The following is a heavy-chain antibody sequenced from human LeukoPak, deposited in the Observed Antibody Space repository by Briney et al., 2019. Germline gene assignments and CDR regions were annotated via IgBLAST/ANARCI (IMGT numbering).Heavy chain of an antibody. CDR1: GFTFSSYA. J-gene: IGHJ4*02. CDR2: ISGSGGST. CDR3: ARDDFYYGSGSLFYFDY. Sequence: PGGSLRLSCAASGFTFSSYAMSWVRQAPGKGLEWVSAISGSGGSTYYADSVKGRFTISRDTSKNTLYLQMNSLRAEDTAVYYCARDDFYYGSGSLFYFDYWGQGTLVTVSS. D-gene: IGHD3-10*01. V-gene: IGHV3-23*01.